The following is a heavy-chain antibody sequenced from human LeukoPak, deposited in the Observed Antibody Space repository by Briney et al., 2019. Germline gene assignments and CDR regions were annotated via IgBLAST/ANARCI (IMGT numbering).Heavy chain of an antibody. D-gene: IGHD3-3*01. CDR3: AKSGFLEWLLFYYFDY. CDR2: NSGSGGST. Sequence: GGSLRLSCAASGFTFSSYAMSWVRQAPGKGLEWVSANSGSGGSTYYADSVKGRFTISRDNSKNTLYLQTNSLRAEDTAVYYCAKSGFLEWLLFYYFDYWGQGTLVTVSS. CDR1: GFTFSSYA. J-gene: IGHJ4*02. V-gene: IGHV3-23*01.